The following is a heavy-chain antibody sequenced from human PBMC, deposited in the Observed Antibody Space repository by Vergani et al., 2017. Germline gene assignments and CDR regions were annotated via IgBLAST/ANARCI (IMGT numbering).Heavy chain of an antibody. D-gene: IGHD3-9*01. CDR1: GGAITSSSYY. CDR2: YYHSGGA. J-gene: IGHJ4*02. V-gene: IGHV4-39*01. Sequence: QLHLQESGPGLVKPSDTLSLTCTVSGGAITSSSYYWGWIRQPPGKGLEWIGNYYHSGGAYYNPSLKGRVTISVDTSKNQFSLEVTSVTAADTAIYFCARTESFILRYFHWALWGQGTLVTVSS. CDR3: ARTESFILRYFHWAL.